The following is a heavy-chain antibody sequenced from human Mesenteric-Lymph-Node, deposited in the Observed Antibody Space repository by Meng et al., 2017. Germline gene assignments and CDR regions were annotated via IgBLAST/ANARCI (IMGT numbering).Heavy chain of an antibody. Sequence: GESLKISCAASGFTFSSYAMHWVRQAPGKGLEWVAVISYDGSNKYYADSVKGRFTISRDNSKNTLYLQMNSLRAEDTAVYYCARDRRRWLTTNSFDYWGQGTLVTVSS. CDR2: ISYDGSNK. CDR1: GFTFSSYA. D-gene: IGHD6-19*01. CDR3: ARDRRRWLTTNSFDY. J-gene: IGHJ4*02. V-gene: IGHV3-30*01.